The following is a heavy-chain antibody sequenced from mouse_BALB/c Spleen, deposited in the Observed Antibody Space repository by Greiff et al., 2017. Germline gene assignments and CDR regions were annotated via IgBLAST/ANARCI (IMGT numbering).Heavy chain of an antibody. Sequence: EVKLMESGGGLVKPGGSLKLSCAASGFTFSDYYMYWVRQTPEKRLEWVATISDGGSYTYYPDSVKGRFTISRDNAKNNLYLQMSSLKSEDTAMYYCAREDYGSSYGAYWGQGTLVTVSA. D-gene: IGHD1-1*01. V-gene: IGHV5-4*02. CDR3: AREDYGSSYGAY. J-gene: IGHJ3*01. CDR1: GFTFSDYY. CDR2: ISDGGSYT.